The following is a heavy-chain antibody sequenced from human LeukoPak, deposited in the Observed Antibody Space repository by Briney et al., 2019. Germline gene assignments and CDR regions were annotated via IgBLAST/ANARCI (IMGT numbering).Heavy chain of an antibody. CDR2: INPNSGDT. D-gene: IGHD3-10*01. CDR3: ARDEGSGSYSLYYFDY. Sequence: ASVKVSCKASGYIFTGYYIHWVRQAPGQGLEWMGWINPNSGDTNYAQNFQGRVTMTRDTSISTAYMELSRLRSDDTAVYYCARDEGSGSYSLYYFDYWGQGTLVTVSS. V-gene: IGHV1-2*02. J-gene: IGHJ4*02. CDR1: GYIFTGYY.